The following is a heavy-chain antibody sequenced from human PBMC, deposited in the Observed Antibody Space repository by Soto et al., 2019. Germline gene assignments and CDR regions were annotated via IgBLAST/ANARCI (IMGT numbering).Heavy chain of an antibody. Sequence: SETLSLTCAVSGGSFSGFYWTWIRQPPGEGLEWIGEINHSGTTNFNPSLRSRLTISLDSSKKHFSLKLASMTAADAAVYYCARADRTLVTSYGLDVWGQGTTVTVS. V-gene: IGHV4-34*01. D-gene: IGHD2-21*02. CDR1: GGSFSGFY. CDR2: INHSGTT. J-gene: IGHJ6*02. CDR3: ARADRTLVTSYGLDV.